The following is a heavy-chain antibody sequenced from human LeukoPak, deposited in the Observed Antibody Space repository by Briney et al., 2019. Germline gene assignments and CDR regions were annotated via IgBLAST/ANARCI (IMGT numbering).Heavy chain of an antibody. V-gene: IGHV3-21*01. CDR1: GFTFSSYS. J-gene: IGHJ4*02. CDR2: ISSSSSYI. D-gene: IGHD4-11*01. CDR3: ARDKWLTTTHYFDY. Sequence: GGSLRLSCAASGFTFSSYSMNWVRQAPGKGLGWVSSISSSSSYIYYADSVKGRFTVSRDNAKNSVYLQMNSLRAEDTAVYYCARDKWLTTTHYFDYWGQGTLVTVSS.